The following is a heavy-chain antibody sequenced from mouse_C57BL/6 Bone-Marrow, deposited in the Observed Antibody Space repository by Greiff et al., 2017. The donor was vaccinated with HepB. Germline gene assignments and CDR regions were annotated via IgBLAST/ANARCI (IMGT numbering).Heavy chain of an antibody. CDR1: GFTFSSYA. J-gene: IGHJ1*03. D-gene: IGHD1-1*01. CDR3: ARAPYYYGSSPYWYFDV. Sequence: EVKLMESGGGLVKPGGSLKLSCAASGFTFSSYAMSWVRQTPEKRLEWVATISDGGSYTYYPDNVKGRFTISRDNAKNNLYLQMSHLKSEDTAMYYCARAPYYYGSSPYWYFDVWGTGTTVTVFS. V-gene: IGHV5-4*03. CDR2: ISDGGSYT.